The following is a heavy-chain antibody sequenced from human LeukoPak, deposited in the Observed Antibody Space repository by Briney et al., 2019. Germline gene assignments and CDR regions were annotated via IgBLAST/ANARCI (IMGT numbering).Heavy chain of an antibody. J-gene: IGHJ5*02. D-gene: IGHD3-10*01. CDR2: IIPIFGTA. CDR3: ARARITMVRGVKSSGKNGNWFDP. Sequence: GASVKVSCKASGGTFSSYAISWVRQAPGQGLEWMGGIIPIFGTANYAQKFQGRVTITADESTSTAYMELSSLRSDDTAVYYCARARITMVRGVKSSGKNGNWFDPWGQGTLVTVSS. CDR1: GGTFSSYA. V-gene: IGHV1-69*13.